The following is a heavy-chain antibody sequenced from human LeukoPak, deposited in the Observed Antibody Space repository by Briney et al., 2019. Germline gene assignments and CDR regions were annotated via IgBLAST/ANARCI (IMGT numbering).Heavy chain of an antibody. V-gene: IGHV4-59*08. CDR3: ARHGAARPSDY. D-gene: IGHD6-6*01. CDR2: IYYSGST. CDR1: GGSISSYY. J-gene: IGHJ4*02. Sequence: SETLSLTCTVSGGSISSYYWSWIRQPPGKGLEWIGYIYYSGSTNYNPSLKSRATISVDTSKNQFSLRLSSVTAADTAVYYCARHGAARPSDYWGRGTLVTVSS.